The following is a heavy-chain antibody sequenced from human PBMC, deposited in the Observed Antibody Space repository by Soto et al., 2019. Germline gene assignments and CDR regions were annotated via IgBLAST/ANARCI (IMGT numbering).Heavy chain of an antibody. V-gene: IGHV3-30*18. CDR3: AKESGGGVPAAIYRGYYYGMDV. Sequence: QVQLVESGGGVVQPGRSLRLSCAASGFTFSSYGMHWVRQAPGKGLEWVAVISYDGSNKYYADSVKGRFTISRDNSKNTLYLQMNSRIAEDTAVYYCAKESGGGVPAAIYRGYYYGMDVWGQGTTVTVSS. CDR1: GFTFSSYG. D-gene: IGHD2-2*01. J-gene: IGHJ6*02. CDR2: ISYDGSNK.